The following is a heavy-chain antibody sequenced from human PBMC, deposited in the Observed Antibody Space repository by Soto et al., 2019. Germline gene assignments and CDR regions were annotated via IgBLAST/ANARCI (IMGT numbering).Heavy chain of an antibody. CDR2: IYYSGST. CDR3: ASRTWDYYYYGMDV. D-gene: IGHD7-27*01. Sequence: SETLSLTCTVSGGSISSYYWSWIRQPPGKGLEWIGYIYYSGSTNYNPSLKSRVTISVDTSKNQFSLKLNSVTAADTAVYYCASRTWDYYYYGMDVWGQGTTVTVSS. J-gene: IGHJ6*02. CDR1: GGSISSYY. V-gene: IGHV4-59*01.